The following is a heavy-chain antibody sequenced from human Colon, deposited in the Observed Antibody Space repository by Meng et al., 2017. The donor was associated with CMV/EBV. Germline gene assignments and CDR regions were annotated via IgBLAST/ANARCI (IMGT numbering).Heavy chain of an antibody. Sequence: EIQLGESGGGLFQPGGSLRLSCAASGFTVNTYFMSWVRQAPGKGLEWVSIIYPDGRPFYADSVQGRFTISTDNSKNTLYLQMNSLRAEDTATYYCAKDEVPNNIDYWGQGTLVTVSS. D-gene: IGHD1/OR15-1a*01. J-gene: IGHJ4*02. V-gene: IGHV3-53*01. CDR1: GFTVNTYF. CDR2: IYPDGRP. CDR3: AKDEVPNNIDY.